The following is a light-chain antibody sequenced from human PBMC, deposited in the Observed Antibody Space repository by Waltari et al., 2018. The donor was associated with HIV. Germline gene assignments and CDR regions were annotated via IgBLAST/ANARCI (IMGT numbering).Light chain of an antibody. J-gene: IGLJ1*01. Sequence: QSVLTQPPSASGTPGQRVTISCSGSSSNIGKNSVHWYQQLPGAAPKVLIYINSQRPSGVPDRFSGSKSGTSAALAISGLHSEDEADYYCEAWDDTLNGCVFGTGTRVTVL. CDR3: EAWDDTLNGCV. CDR1: SSNIGKNS. CDR2: INS. V-gene: IGLV1-44*01.